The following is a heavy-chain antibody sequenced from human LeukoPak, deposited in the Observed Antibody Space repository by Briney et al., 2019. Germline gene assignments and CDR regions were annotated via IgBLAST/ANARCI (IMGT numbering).Heavy chain of an antibody. CDR2: IYSGGGT. Sequence: AGGAPSLSWAASGVPLRSKYMRRGRQAPGEGLEWVSVIYSGGGTFYADSVRGRFTISRDNSKNTVYLQMNSLRAEDTAVYFCASQRSFNYWGQGTLVTVSS. CDR3: ASQRSFNY. D-gene: IGHD1-26*01. V-gene: IGHV3-53*01. J-gene: IGHJ4*02. CDR1: GVPLRSKY.